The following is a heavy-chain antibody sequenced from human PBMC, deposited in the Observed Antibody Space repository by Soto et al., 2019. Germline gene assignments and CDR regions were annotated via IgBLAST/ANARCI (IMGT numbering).Heavy chain of an antibody. V-gene: IGHV3-33*01. CDR2: IWYDGSNK. Sequence: QVQLVESGGGVVQPGRSLRLSCAASGFTFSSYGMHWVRQAPGKGLEWVAVIWYDGSNKYYADSVKGRFTISRVNSKNTLYLQMNSLRAEDTAVYYCARDKVERYFDWLPNYYFDYWGQGTLVTVSS. CDR3: ARDKVERYFDWLPNYYFDY. CDR1: GFTFSSYG. D-gene: IGHD3-9*01. J-gene: IGHJ4*02.